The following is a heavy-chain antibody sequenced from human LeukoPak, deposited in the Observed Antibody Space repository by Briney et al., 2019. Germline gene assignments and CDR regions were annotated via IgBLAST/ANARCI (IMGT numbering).Heavy chain of an antibody. J-gene: IGHJ5*02. CDR2: ISNDGGGT. CDR1: GFIFNNFG. D-gene: IGHD3-22*01. CDR3: AKGSSGYFADL. Sequence: PAGSLRLSCTASGFIFNNFGLMWVRQAPGKGLEWVSAISNDGGGTTYADFVKGRFTISRDNSKNTLFLQMNSLRAEDTALYYCAKGSSGYFADLWGQGTLVTVSS. V-gene: IGHV3-23*01.